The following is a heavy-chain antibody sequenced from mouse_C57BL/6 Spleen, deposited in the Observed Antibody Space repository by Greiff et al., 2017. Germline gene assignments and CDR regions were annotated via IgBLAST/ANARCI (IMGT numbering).Heavy chain of an antibody. CDR1: GYTFTSYW. CDR3: ATGYDYYWYFDV. D-gene: IGHD2-4*01. J-gene: IGHJ1*03. CDR2: NDPSDSYT. Sequence: QVQLQQPGAELVMPGASVKLSCKASGYTFTSYWMHWVKQRPGQGLAWIGENDPSDSYTNYNQKFKGKSTLTVDKSSSSAYMQLSSLTSEDSAVYYCATGYDYYWYFDVWGTGTTVTVSS. V-gene: IGHV1-69*01.